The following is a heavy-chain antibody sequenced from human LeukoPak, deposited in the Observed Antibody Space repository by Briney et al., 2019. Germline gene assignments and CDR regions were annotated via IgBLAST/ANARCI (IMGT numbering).Heavy chain of an antibody. D-gene: IGHD6-19*01. CDR1: GGTFSSYA. J-gene: IGHJ4*02. Sequence: SVKVSCTASGGTFSSYAISWVRQAPGQGLEWMGGIIPIFGTANYAQKFQGRVTITADESASTAYMELSSLRSEDTAVYYCARTIAVAGAQFDYWGQGTLVTVSS. CDR3: ARTIAVAGAQFDY. CDR2: IIPIFGTA. V-gene: IGHV1-69*13.